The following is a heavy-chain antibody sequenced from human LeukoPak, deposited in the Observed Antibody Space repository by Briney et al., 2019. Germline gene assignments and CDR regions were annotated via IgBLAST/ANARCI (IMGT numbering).Heavy chain of an antibody. CDR2: INSGASST. Sequence: AGGSLRHSCAASGFTFSSYWMHWVRQAPGKGLVWVSHINSGASSTGYADSVKGRFTISRDNAKNTLYLQMNSLRAEDTAVYYCASRNTYYYYGIDVWGQGTTVTVSS. CDR3: ASRNTYYYYGIDV. D-gene: IGHD1-14*01. CDR1: GFTFSSYW. V-gene: IGHV3-74*01. J-gene: IGHJ6*02.